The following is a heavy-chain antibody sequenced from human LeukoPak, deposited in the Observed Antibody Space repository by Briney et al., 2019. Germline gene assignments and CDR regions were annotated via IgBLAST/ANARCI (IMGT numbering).Heavy chain of an antibody. Sequence: SETLSLTCTVSGGSISSYYWSWIRQPPGKGLEWIGYIYYSGSTNYNPSLKSRVTISVDTSKNQFSLKLSSVTAADTAVYYCARAPPTGAGYFDYWGQGTLVTVSS. J-gene: IGHJ4*02. CDR1: GGSISSYY. V-gene: IGHV4-59*01. D-gene: IGHD6-19*01. CDR2: IYYSGST. CDR3: ARAPPTGAGYFDY.